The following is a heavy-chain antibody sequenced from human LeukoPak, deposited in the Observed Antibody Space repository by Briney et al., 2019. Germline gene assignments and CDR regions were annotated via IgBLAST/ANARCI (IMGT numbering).Heavy chain of an antibody. V-gene: IGHV3-7*04. D-gene: IGHD5-18*01. CDR1: GSTFSSYW. CDR3: ARGGYSYGFDAFDI. J-gene: IGHJ3*02. CDR2: IKQDGSEK. Sequence: GGSLRLSCAASGSTFSSYWMSWVRQAPGKGLEWVANIKQDGSEKYYVDSVKGRFTIPRDNAKNSLYLQMNSLRAEDTAVYYCARGGYSYGFDAFDIWGQGTMVTVSS.